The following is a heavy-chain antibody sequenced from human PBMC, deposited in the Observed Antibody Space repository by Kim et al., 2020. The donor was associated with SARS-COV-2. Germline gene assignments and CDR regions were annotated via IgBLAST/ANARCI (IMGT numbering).Heavy chain of an antibody. Sequence: SETLSLTCAVYGGSFSGYYWSWIRQPPGKGLEWIGEINHSGSTNYNPSLKSRVTISVDTSKNQFSLKLSSVTAADTAVYYCARGPMGVRGVICWFDPWV. J-gene: IGHJ5*02. V-gene: IGHV4-34*01. D-gene: IGHD3-10*01. CDR2: INHSGST. CDR1: GGSFSGYY. CDR3: ARGPMGVRGVICWFDP.